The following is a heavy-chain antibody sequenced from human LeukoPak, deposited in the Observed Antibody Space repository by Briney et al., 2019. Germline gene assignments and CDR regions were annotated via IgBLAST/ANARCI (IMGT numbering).Heavy chain of an antibody. CDR2: ISNSGSTV. J-gene: IGHJ4*02. CDR3: ARGLGYCGGDCYGPGY. V-gene: IGHV3-48*01. Sequence: GGSLRLSCAASGFTFITYSMNWVRQAPGKGLEWVSHISNSGSTVRHADSVKGRFTISRDNSKNTLYLQMNSLRADDTAVYYCARGLGYCGGDCYGPGYWGQGTRVTVSS. CDR1: GFTFITYS. D-gene: IGHD2-21*01.